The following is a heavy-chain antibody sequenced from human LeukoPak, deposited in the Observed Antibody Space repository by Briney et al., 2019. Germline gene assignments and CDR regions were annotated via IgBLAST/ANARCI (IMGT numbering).Heavy chain of an antibody. CDR1: GYTFSSYA. Sequence: ASVKVSCKASGYTFSSYAISWVRQAPGQGLEWVGWISGYNGNTNYAQKLQGRVTMTTDTSTSTAYMELRSLRSDDTAMYYSARDLEYGAGSYGDYWGQGTLVTVSS. J-gene: IGHJ4*01. D-gene: IGHD3-10*01. CDR2: ISGYNGNT. CDR3: ARDLEYGAGSYGDY. V-gene: IGHV1-18*01.